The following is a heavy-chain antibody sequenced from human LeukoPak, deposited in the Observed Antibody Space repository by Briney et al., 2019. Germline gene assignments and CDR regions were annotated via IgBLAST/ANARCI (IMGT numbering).Heavy chain of an antibody. Sequence: SETLSLTCAVSGGSITSSNWWSWVRQPPGKGLEWIGEIYYTGNTNYNPSLKSRVAISVDKSNNQFSLNLSSVTAADTAVYYCAKSNAWDWFDPWGQGTLVTVSS. CDR1: GGSITSSNW. CDR3: AKSNAWDWFDP. CDR2: IYYTGNT. D-gene: IGHD4-11*01. J-gene: IGHJ5*02. V-gene: IGHV4-4*02.